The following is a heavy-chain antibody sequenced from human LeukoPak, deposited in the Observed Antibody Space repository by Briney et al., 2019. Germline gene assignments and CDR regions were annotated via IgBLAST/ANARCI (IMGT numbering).Heavy chain of an antibody. J-gene: IGHJ5*02. CDR1: GFTFSSYP. Sequence: QPGRSLRLSCAASGFTFSSYPMDWVRQAPGKGLEWVALISYDGGSTTYADSVKGRFTISRDSSKNTLYLQLNSLRTEDTAVYYCARSGYSSGWGWFALWGQGTLVTVSS. CDR2: ISYDGGST. CDR3: ARSGYSSGWGWFAL. V-gene: IGHV3-30-3*01. D-gene: IGHD6-19*01.